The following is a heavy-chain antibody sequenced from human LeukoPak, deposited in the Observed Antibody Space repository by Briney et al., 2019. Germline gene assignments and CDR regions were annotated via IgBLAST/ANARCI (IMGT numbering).Heavy chain of an antibody. Sequence: ASVKVSCKASGYTFTGYYMHWVRQAPGQGLEWMGRINPNSGDTNYAQKFQGRVTMTRDTSISTAYMELSRLRSDDTAVYYCARVRYCSGGSCYRDAFDIWGQRTMVTGSS. J-gene: IGHJ3*02. V-gene: IGHV1-2*06. CDR1: GYTFTGYY. CDR2: INPNSGDT. D-gene: IGHD2-15*01. CDR3: ARVRYCSGGSCYRDAFDI.